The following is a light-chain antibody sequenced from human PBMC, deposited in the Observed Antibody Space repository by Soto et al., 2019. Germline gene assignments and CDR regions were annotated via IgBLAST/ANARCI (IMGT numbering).Light chain of an antibody. J-gene: IGKJ1*01. Sequence: EIEMTQSPATLSVSPGERATLSCRASQSVSSNFAWYQQKPGQAPRLLIYGASTRATGIPARFSGSGSGTEFTLTISSLQSEDFAVYYCQQYNNWPPWTFGQGTKVEIK. CDR1: QSVSSN. CDR3: QQYNNWPPWT. V-gene: IGKV3-15*01. CDR2: GAS.